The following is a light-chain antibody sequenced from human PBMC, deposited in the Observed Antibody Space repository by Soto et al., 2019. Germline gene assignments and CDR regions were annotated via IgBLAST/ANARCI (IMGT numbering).Light chain of an antibody. V-gene: IGLV2-14*01. Sequence: QSALTQPASVSGSPGQSITISCTGTSSDVGGYNYVSWYQQHPGKAPKLMIYEVSNRPSGVSNRFSGSKSCNTASLTISGLQAEDEDDYYCSSYTSSSTIVVFGGGTKLTV. J-gene: IGLJ2*01. CDR2: EVS. CDR1: SSDVGGYNY. CDR3: SSYTSSSTIVV.